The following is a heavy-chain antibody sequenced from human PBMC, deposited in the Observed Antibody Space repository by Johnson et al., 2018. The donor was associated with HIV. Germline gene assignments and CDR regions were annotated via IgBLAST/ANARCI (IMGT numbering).Heavy chain of an antibody. CDR3: PRTVLADSRGAFDI. V-gene: IGHV3-20*04. CDR1: GFTFDGYG. J-gene: IGHJ3*02. CDR2: INWSGDST. Sequence: VQLVESGGGIVRPGGSLRLSCVASGFTFDGYGMSWVRQGPGKGLEWVTGINWSGDSTEYADSVKGRFTISRDKAKNSLYLQMNSLRAEDTAVYYCPRTVLADSRGAFDIGGQGTMVTVSS. D-gene: IGHD2-8*02.